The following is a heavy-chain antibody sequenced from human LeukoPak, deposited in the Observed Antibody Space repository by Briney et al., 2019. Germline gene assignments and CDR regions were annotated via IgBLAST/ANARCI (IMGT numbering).Heavy chain of an antibody. CDR2: ICTSPSAM. Sequence: GGSLRLSCAASGFTFSSYAMKWVRQAPGKGLEWVSSICTSPSAMYYADSVKGRFTISRDNAKNSLYLQMSSLRDEDTAVYYCARGGTYCGDGCYGTNLWGQGTLVTVSS. V-gene: IGHV3-21*06. J-gene: IGHJ5*02. CDR1: GFTFSSYA. D-gene: IGHD2-21*02. CDR3: ARGGTYCGDGCYGTNL.